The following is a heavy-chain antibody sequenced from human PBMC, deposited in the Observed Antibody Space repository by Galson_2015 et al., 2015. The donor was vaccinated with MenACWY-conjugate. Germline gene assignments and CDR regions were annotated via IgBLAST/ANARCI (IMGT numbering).Heavy chain of an antibody. J-gene: IGHJ4*02. D-gene: IGHD3-10*01. V-gene: IGHV3-21*01. CDR1: GFTFSSYR. CDR3: ARGKRPNEYGSGIIDY. CDR2: ISSSSSYI. Sequence: SLRLSCAASGFTFSSYRMNWVRQAPGKGLEWVSSISSSSSYIYYADSVKGRFTISRDNAKNSLYLQMNSLRAEDTAVYYCARGKRPNEYGSGIIDYWGQGTLVTVSS.